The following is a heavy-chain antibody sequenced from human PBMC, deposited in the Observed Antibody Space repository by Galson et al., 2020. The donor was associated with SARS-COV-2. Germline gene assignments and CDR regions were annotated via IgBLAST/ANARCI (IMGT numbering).Heavy chain of an antibody. CDR1: GVSISTGGYS. D-gene: IGHD6-6*01. Sequence: SETLSLTCAVSGVSISTGGYSWSWIRQPPGKGLEWIGYIYYTGSTYYNPSLKSRLSISADTSKNQFSLKLSSVTAADTAVYYCARGSGSSSSGWYFDLWGRGTLVTVSS. CDR3: ARGSGSSSSGWYFDL. V-gene: IGHV4-30-4*07. CDR2: IYYTGST. J-gene: IGHJ2*01.